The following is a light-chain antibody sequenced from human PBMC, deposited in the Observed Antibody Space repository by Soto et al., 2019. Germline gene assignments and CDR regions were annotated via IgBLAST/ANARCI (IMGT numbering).Light chain of an antibody. V-gene: IGLV2-14*01. CDR2: EVS. CDR3: SSYTSSNTLTYV. J-gene: IGLJ1*01. CDR1: SSDIGGYNY. Sequence: QSVLTQPASVSGSPGQSITISCTGTSSDIGGYNYVSWYQHHPGKAPKLIIYEVSNRPSGVSNRFSGSKSGDTASLTISGLQAEDEDDYYCSSYTSSNTLTYVFGIGTKVTVX.